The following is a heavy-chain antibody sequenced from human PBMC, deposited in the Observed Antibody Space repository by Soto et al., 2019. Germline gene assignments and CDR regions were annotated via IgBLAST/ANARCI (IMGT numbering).Heavy chain of an antibody. V-gene: IGHV3-23*01. CDR1: GLTFSSYA. CDR2: ISGSGGST. J-gene: IGHJ4*02. Sequence: PWGSMRLSCAACGLTFSSYAMSWVRQAPGKGLEWVSAISGSGGSTYYADSVKGRFTISRDNSKNTLYLQMNSLRAEDTAVYYCAKWGNDYVWGSYRQPVNYWGQGTLVTVSS. D-gene: IGHD3-16*02. CDR3: AKWGNDYVWGSYRQPVNY.